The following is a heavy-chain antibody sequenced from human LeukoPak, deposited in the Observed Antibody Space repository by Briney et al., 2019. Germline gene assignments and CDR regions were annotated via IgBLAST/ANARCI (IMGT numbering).Heavy chain of an antibody. D-gene: IGHD4-17*01. V-gene: IGHV3-30*02. Sequence: GGSLRLSCATSAFSFNTYGMHWVRQAPGKGLEWVAFIRYDGSNKYYADSVKGRFTISRDNSKNTLYLQMNSLRAEDTAVYYCAKGYGDYAGPPSTSYYMDVWGKGTTVTISS. CDR1: AFSFNTYG. J-gene: IGHJ6*03. CDR2: IRYDGSNK. CDR3: AKGYGDYAGPPSTSYYMDV.